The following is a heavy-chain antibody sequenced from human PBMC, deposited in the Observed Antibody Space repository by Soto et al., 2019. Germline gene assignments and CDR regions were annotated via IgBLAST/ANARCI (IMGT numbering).Heavy chain of an antibody. CDR3: ARYDAESGSNKIDP. CDR2: IFYSGSN. D-gene: IGHD5-12*01. J-gene: IGHJ5*02. Sequence: QVQLQESGPGLVKPSETLSVTCTVSGGSVSSRSHFWSWIRQPPGGGLQWSGYIFYSGSNNYNPSLKSRATLSVDTSRNQFSLWLTSVTAADTAFYYCARYDAESGSNKIDPWGQGTLVTVSS. V-gene: IGHV4-61*01. CDR1: GGSVSSRSHF.